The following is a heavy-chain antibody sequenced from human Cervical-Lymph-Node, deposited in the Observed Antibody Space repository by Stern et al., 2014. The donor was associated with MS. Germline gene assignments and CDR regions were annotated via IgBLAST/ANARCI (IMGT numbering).Heavy chain of an antibody. CDR3: ARGSSAARPKWYFDL. V-gene: IGHV4-4*02. Sequence: QVQLKESGPGLVKPSGTLSLTCAVSGGSISSSNWWSWVRQPPGKGLEWLGEIYPRGSTNYNPSLKSRVTISVDKSNNRFPLKLSSVTAADTAVYYCARGSSAARPKWYFDLWGRGTLVTVSS. J-gene: IGHJ2*01. CDR2: IYPRGST. D-gene: IGHD6-6*01. CDR1: GGSISSSNW.